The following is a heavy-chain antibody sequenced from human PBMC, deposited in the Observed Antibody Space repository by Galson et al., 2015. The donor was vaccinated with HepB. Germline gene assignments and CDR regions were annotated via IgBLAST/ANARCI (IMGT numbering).Heavy chain of an antibody. Sequence: SLRLSCAASGFTFSSYAMHWVRQAPGKGLEYVSAISSNGGSTYYADSVKGRFTISRDNSKNTLYLQMSSLRAEDTAVYCCVKEGDITLFDYWGQGTLVTVSS. J-gene: IGHJ4*02. D-gene: IGHD2-15*01. CDR2: ISSNGGST. CDR3: VKEGDITLFDY. CDR1: GFTFSSYA. V-gene: IGHV3-64D*06.